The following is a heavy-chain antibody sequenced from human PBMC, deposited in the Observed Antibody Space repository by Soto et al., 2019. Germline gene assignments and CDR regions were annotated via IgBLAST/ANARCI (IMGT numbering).Heavy chain of an antibody. D-gene: IGHD3-10*01. CDR2: IYYSGST. CDR1: GGSISSGGYY. J-gene: IGHJ3*02. V-gene: IGHV4-31*03. Sequence: PSETLSLTCTVSGGSISSGGYYWSWIRQHPGKGLEWIGYIYYSGSTYYNPFLKSRVTISVDTSKNQFSLKLSSVTAADTAVYYCARDSGRITMVRGVIPPDAFDIWGQGTMVTVSS. CDR3: ARDSGRITMVRGVIPPDAFDI.